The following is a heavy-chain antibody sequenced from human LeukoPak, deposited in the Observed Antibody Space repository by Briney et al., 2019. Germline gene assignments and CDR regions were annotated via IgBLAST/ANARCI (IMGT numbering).Heavy chain of an antibody. CDR2: IYHSGNT. V-gene: IGHV4-30-2*01. D-gene: IGHD3-10*01. CDR3: ARVSWFGELTPYFDY. Sequence: ESSETLPLTCAVSGGSISSGDYSWSWIRQPPGKGLEWIGYIYHSGNTYYNPSLKSRVTISVDRSKNQFSLKLSSVTAADTAVYYCARVSWFGELTPYFDYWGQGTLVTASS. CDR1: GGSISSGDYS. J-gene: IGHJ4*02.